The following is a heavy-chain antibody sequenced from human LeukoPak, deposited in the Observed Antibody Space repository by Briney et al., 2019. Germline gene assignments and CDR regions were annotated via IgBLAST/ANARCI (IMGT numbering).Heavy chain of an antibody. J-gene: IGHJ4*02. Sequence: GASVKVSCKASGYTFSDHGFSWVRQAPGQGLEWMGWISAYNGNRKYAQKFQDRVSMTTETSTNTAYMEMRSLKFDDTAVYYCVRVSGASWYLIDYWGQGTLVTVSS. CDR2: ISAYNGNR. V-gene: IGHV1-18*01. D-gene: IGHD6-13*01. CDR3: VRVSGASWYLIDY. CDR1: GYTFSDHG.